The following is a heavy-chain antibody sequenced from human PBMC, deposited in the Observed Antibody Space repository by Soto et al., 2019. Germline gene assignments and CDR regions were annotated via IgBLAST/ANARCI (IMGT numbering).Heavy chain of an antibody. CDR1: GGTFSSDA. CDR2: IVPIVDTA. Sequence: QVQLVQSGAAVRQPASSLKVSCKTSGGTFSSDAISWVRQAPGQGLEWMGGIVPIVDTATYAQKVQDRVTITAEEFTSRTSMELSRQRCDDTAVYYCVGDVAIPGYPDYWGQGTLVTVSS. D-gene: IGHD5-12*01. J-gene: IGHJ4*02. CDR3: VGDVAIPGYPDY. V-gene: IGHV1-69*01.